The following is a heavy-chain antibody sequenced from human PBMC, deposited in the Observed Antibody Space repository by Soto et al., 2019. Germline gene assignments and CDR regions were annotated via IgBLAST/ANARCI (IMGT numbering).Heavy chain of an antibody. CDR2: ISSSSSTI. CDR1: GFTFSSSS. CDR3: ASGSYLSWFDP. D-gene: IGHD1-26*01. Sequence: EVHLVESGGGLVQPGGSLRLSCAASGFTFSSSSMNWVRQAPGRGLEWVAYISSSSSTIYYADSVKGRFTISRDNAKNSLYLQMNSLRAEDTAVYYCASGSYLSWFDPWGQGTLVTVSS. J-gene: IGHJ5*02. V-gene: IGHV3-48*01.